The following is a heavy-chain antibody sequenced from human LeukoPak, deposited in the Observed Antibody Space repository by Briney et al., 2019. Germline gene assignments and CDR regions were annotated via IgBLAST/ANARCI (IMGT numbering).Heavy chain of an antibody. J-gene: IGHJ4*02. CDR1: GFTFSSYW. CDR2: INSDGSST. D-gene: IGHD1-26*01. V-gene: IGHV3-74*01. Sequence: GGSLRLSCAASGFTFSSYWMHWVRQAPGKGLVWVSRINSDGSSTSYADSVKGRSTISGDNAKNTLYLQMNSLRAEDTAVYYCARDLPEEWELLFDYWGQGTLVTVSS. CDR3: ARDLPEEWELLFDY.